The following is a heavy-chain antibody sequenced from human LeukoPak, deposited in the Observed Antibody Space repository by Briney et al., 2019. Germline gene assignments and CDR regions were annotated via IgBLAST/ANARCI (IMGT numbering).Heavy chain of an antibody. D-gene: IGHD3-22*01. Sequence: GGSLRLSCAASGSTFGNYYMSWVRQAPGKGLEWVSSISGSGGSTHYADSVKGRFTISRDKTKNTLYLQMNSLRAEDTAVYYCAKSAYYDASGYYREYYFDYWGQGTLVTVSS. CDR2: ISGSGGST. J-gene: IGHJ4*02. CDR1: GSTFGNYY. CDR3: AKSAYYDASGYYREYYFDY. V-gene: IGHV3-23*01.